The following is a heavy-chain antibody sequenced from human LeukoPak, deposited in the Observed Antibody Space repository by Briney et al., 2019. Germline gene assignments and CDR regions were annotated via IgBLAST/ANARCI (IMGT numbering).Heavy chain of an antibody. J-gene: IGHJ4*02. CDR3: AKDRAPGGNYYDFSD. V-gene: IGHV3-30-3*01. CDR1: GFTFSTYA. D-gene: IGHD1-26*01. CDR2: ISFDGNNK. Sequence: PGTSVRLSCAASGFTFSTYAIHWVRQAPGKGLEWVTVISFDGNNKYYADSVRGRFTISRDNSKNTVYLQMNSLRTEDTAIYYCAKDRAPGGNYYDFSDWGQGTLVTVSS.